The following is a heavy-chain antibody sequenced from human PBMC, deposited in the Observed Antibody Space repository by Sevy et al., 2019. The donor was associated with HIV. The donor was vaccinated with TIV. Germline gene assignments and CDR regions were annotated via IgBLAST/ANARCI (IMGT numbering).Heavy chain of an antibody. CDR2: ISYDGSNK. CDR3: ARGEGIRYYYDSSGYWEAADAFDI. V-gene: IGHV3-30-3*01. Sequence: GGSLRFSCAASGFTFSSYAMHWVRQAPGKGLEWVAVISYDGSNKYYADSVKGRFTISRDNSKNTLYLQMNSLRAEDTAVYYCARGEGIRYYYDSSGYWEAADAFDIRGQGTMVTVSS. D-gene: IGHD3-22*01. J-gene: IGHJ3*02. CDR1: GFTFSSYA.